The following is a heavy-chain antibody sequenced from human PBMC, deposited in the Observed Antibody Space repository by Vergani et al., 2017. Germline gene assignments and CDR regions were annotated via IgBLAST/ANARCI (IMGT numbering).Heavy chain of an antibody. V-gene: IGHV4-59*01. Sequence: QVQLQESGPGLVKPSETPSLTCTVSGGSISSYYWSWIRQPPGKGLEWIGYIYYSGSTNYNPSLKSRVTISVDTSKNQFSLKLSSVTAADTAVYYCARNPYCGGDCYSDAFDIWGQGTTVIVSS. CDR3: ARNPYCGGDCYSDAFDI. CDR1: GGSISSYY. D-gene: IGHD2-21*02. J-gene: IGHJ3*02. CDR2: IYYSGST.